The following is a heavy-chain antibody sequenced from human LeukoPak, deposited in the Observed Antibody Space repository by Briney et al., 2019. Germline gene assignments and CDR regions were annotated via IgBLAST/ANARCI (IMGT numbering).Heavy chain of an antibody. J-gene: IGHJ3*02. Sequence: SVKVSCKASGGTFSSYAISWVRQAPGQGLEWMGGIIPIFGTASYAQKFQGRVTITTDESTSTAYMELSSLRSEDTAVYYCATGSGSYSDAFDIWGQGTMVTVSS. V-gene: IGHV1-69*05. CDR1: GGTFSSYA. D-gene: IGHD3-10*01. CDR3: ATGSGSYSDAFDI. CDR2: IIPIFGTA.